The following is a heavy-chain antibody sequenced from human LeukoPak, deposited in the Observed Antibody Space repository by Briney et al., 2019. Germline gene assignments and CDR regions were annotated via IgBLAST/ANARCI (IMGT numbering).Heavy chain of an antibody. J-gene: IGHJ4*02. V-gene: IGHV3-23*01. Sequence: GGSLRLSCAASGSTFSSYTMNWVRQAPGKGLEWVSAISGSGGSTYYADSVKGRFTISRDNSKNTLYLQMNSLRAEDTAVYYCAKDNRTVVTTAFDYWGQGTLVTVSS. CDR1: GSTFSSYT. CDR3: AKDNRTVVTTAFDY. CDR2: ISGSGGST. D-gene: IGHD4-23*01.